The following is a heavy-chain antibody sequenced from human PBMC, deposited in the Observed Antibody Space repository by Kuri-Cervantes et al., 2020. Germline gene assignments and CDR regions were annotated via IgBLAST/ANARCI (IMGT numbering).Heavy chain of an antibody. D-gene: IGHD2-2*01. CDR1: GFTFSSYD. J-gene: IGHJ6*02. CDR3: AREVYCSSTSCYWDLSYYYGMDV. CDR2: IGTAGDT. Sequence: GGSLRLSCAASGFTFSSYDMHWVRQATGKGLEWVSSIGTAGDTYYSGSVKGRFTISRENAKNSLYLHMNSLRAGDTAVYYRAREVYCSSTSCYWDLSYYYGMDVWGQGTTVTVSS. V-gene: IGHV3-13*01.